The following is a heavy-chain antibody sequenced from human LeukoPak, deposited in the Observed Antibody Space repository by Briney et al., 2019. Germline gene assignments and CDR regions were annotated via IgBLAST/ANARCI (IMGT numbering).Heavy chain of an antibody. D-gene: IGHD2-15*01. J-gene: IGHJ5*02. CDR1: GGSFSGYY. V-gene: IGHV4-34*01. CDR3: ARGPSTRYCSGGSCYHANWFDP. CDR2: INHSGST. Sequence: SETLSLTCAVHGGSFSGYYWSWIRQPPGKGLEWIGEINHSGSTNYNPSLKSRVTISVDTSKNQFSLKLSSVTAADTAVYYCARGPSTRYCSGGSCYHANWFDPWGQGTLVTVSS.